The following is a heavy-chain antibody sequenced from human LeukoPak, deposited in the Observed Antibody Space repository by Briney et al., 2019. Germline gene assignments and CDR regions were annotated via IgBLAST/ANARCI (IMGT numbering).Heavy chain of an antibody. D-gene: IGHD6-13*01. Sequence: GGALRLSCAASGFTFSKGWMSRVRQAPGKGLEWVGRIKSKTDGGTTDYAAPVKGRFTISRDDSKNTLYLQMNSLKTEDTAVYYCSTGRKQPGVYWGQGTRVTVSS. CDR3: STGRKQPGVY. CDR1: GFTFSKGW. V-gene: IGHV3-15*01. CDR2: IKSKTDGGTT. J-gene: IGHJ4*02.